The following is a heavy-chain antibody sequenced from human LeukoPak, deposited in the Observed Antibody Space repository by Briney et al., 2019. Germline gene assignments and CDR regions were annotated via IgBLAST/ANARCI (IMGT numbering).Heavy chain of an antibody. CDR2: IRYDGSNK. CDR1: GFTFSSYG. Sequence: GGTLRLSCAASGFTFSSYGMSWVRQAPGKGLEWVAFIRYDGSNKYYADSVKGRFTISRDNSKNTLYLQMNSLRAEDTAVYYCAKDKGNYDFVRRKNYYYMDVWGKGTTVTITS. D-gene: IGHD3/OR15-3a*01. CDR3: AKDKGNYDFVRRKNYYYMDV. J-gene: IGHJ6*03. V-gene: IGHV3-30*02.